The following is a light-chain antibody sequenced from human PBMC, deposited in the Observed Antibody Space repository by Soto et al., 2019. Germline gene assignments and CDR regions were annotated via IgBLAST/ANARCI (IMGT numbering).Light chain of an antibody. V-gene: IGLV1-47*01. CDR1: ISNIGSNY. CDR3: AAWDDSLSGSV. Sequence: QSVLTQPPSASGTPGQRVTISYSGSISNIGSNYVYWYQQLPGTAPKLLIYRNNQRPSGVPDRFSGSKSGTSASLAISGLRSEDEADYYCAAWDDSLSGSVFGTGTKLTVL. J-gene: IGLJ1*01. CDR2: RNN.